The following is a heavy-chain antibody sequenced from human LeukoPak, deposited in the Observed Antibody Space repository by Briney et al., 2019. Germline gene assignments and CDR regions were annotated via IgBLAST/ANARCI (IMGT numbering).Heavy chain of an antibody. J-gene: IGHJ6*03. CDR2: INPNSGGT. D-gene: IGHD2-2*01. CDR3: ARVVYCSSTSCSKSYYYYMDV. CDR1: GYTFTGYY. V-gene: IGHV1-2*02. Sequence: GASVKVSCKASGYTFTGYYMHWVRQAPGQGLEWMGWINPNSGGTNYAQKFQGRVTMTRDTSISTAYMELSRLRSDDTAVYYCARVVYCSSTSCSKSYYYYMDVWGKGTTVTVSS.